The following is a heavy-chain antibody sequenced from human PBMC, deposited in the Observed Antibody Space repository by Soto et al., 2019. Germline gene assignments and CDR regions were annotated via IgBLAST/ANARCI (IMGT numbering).Heavy chain of an antibody. V-gene: IGHV3-30-3*01. D-gene: IGHD6-13*01. CDR1: GFTFSSYA. CDR2: ISYDGSNK. CDR3: ARRESRFGIAAAQSHFDY. Sequence: VGSLRLSCAASGFTFSSYAMHWVRQAPGKGLEWVAVISYDGSNKYYAGSVKGRFTISRDNSKNTLYLQMNSLRAEDTAVYYCARRESRFGIAAAQSHFDYWGQGTLVTVSS. J-gene: IGHJ4*02.